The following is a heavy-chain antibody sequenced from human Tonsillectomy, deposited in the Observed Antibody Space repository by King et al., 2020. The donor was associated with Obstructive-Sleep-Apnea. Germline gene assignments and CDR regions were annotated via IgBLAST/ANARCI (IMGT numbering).Heavy chain of an antibody. Sequence: TLKESGPVLVKPTETLTLTCTVSGFSLSNARMGVSWILQPPGKALEWLAHIFSNDEKSYRTSLKSRLTITKDTSKSQVVLTMTNMDPVDTATYYCARATNYCSGGSCYWGYFDYWGQGTLVTVSS. CDR3: ARATNYCSGGSCYWGYFDY. CDR2: IFSNDEK. D-gene: IGHD2-15*01. V-gene: IGHV2-26*01. CDR1: GFSLSNARMG. J-gene: IGHJ4*02.